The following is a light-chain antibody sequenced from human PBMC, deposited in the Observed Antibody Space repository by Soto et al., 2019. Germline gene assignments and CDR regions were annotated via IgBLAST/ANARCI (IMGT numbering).Light chain of an antibody. J-gene: IGKJ4*01. V-gene: IGKV1-13*02. CDR2: DAS. CDR3: QQFHSYPLT. CDR1: PGFSNA. Sequence: AIQLTQSPSSLSASVGDRVTITCRVSPGFSNALAWYQQKPGKAPKLLIYDASSLESGVPSRFSGSESGTDFTLIISSLQPEDFATYYCQQFHSYPLTFGGGTKVEIK.